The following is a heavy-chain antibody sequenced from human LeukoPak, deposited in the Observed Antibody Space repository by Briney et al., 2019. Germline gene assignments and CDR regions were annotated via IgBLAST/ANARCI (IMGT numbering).Heavy chain of an antibody. J-gene: IGHJ3*02. CDR1: GYTFTSYA. V-gene: IGHV7-4-1*02. Sequence: APVTLSCKASGYTFTSYAINWVRHAHAPGHERMGWINTNTGNPTYAQGFTGRFVFSLDTSVSTAYLQISSLKAEDTAVYYCASSSGWDRDAFDIWGQGTLVTVSS. CDR2: INTNTGNP. CDR3: ASSSGWDRDAFDI. D-gene: IGHD6-19*01.